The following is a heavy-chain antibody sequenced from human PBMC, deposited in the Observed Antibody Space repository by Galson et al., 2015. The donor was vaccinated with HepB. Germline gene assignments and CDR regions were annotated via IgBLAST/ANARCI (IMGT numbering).Heavy chain of an antibody. CDR3: ASDPRWGGTAMVT. Sequence: CAISGDSVSSNSATWNWIRQSPSRGLEWLGRTFYRSKWDNDYAVSVKSRITITPDASKNQFSLQLNSVTAADTAVYYCASDPRWGGTAMVTWGQGTLVTVSS. D-gene: IGHD5-18*01. CDR2: TFYRSKWDN. CDR1: GDSVSSNSAT. J-gene: IGHJ4*02. V-gene: IGHV6-1*01.